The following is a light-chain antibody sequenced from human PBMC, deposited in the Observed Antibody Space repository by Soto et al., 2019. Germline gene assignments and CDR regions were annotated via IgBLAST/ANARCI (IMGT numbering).Light chain of an antibody. CDR2: AAS. V-gene: IGKV1-39*01. CDR1: QSISSY. J-gene: IGKJ3*01. CDR3: QQSYSTQFT. Sequence: DIQMTQSPSSLSASVGDRVTITCRASQSISSYLNWYQQKPGKAPKLLIYAASSLQSGVPSRFSGSGSGTDFTLTISRLQPEDFATYYCQQSYSTQFTFGPGTKVDIK.